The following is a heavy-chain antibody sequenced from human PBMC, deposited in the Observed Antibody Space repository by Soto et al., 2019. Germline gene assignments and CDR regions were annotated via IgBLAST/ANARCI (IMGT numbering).Heavy chain of an antibody. CDR2: INPNSGGT. CDR3: EAEMTFGKLSVV. J-gene: IGHJ6*02. V-gene: IGHV1-2*02. Sequence: ASVKVSCKASGYTFTGYYMHWVRQAPGQGLEWMGWINPNSGGTNYAQKFQGRVTMTRDTSISTAYMELSRLRSDDTAVYYCEAEMTFGKLSVVWGQGTTVTVSS. CDR1: GYTFTGYY. D-gene: IGHD3-16*02.